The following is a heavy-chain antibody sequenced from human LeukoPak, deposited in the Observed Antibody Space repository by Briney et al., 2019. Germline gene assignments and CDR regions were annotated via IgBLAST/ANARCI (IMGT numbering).Heavy chain of an antibody. CDR2: ISADAVHT. Sequence: GGSLRLSCAASGFTFGGFAMNWVRQGPGQGLEWVSGISADAVHTYYVDSVKGRFTISRDNSKNTLYLQMNTLRAEDTAVYYCAKDHPAGRAQEILWGQGTLVTVSS. J-gene: IGHJ4*02. CDR3: AKDHPAGRAQEIL. V-gene: IGHV3-23*01. D-gene: IGHD3-10*01. CDR1: GFTFGGFA.